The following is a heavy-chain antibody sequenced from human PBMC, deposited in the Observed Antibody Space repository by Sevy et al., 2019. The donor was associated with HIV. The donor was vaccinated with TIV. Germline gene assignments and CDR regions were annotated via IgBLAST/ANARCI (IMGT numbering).Heavy chain of an antibody. CDR1: GFTFSYYS. Sequence: GGSLRLSCAASGFTFSYYSLTWVRQAPGKGLEWVSSISSDGSFIYYADSVKGRFTISRDNAKSSLYLQMNSLGVEDADDYYYPSDDVGSHYIFGNLDYWGQGTLVTVSS. D-gene: IGHD1-26*01. CDR2: ISSDGSFI. V-gene: IGHV3-21*03. CDR3: PSDDVGSHYIFGNLDY. J-gene: IGHJ4*02.